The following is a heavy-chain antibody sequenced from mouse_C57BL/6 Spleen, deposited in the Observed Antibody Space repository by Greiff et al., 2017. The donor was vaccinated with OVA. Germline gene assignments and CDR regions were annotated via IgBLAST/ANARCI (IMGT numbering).Heavy chain of an antibody. Sequence: QVQLQQSGAELVRPGASVTLSCKASGYTFTDYEMHWVKQTPVHGLEWIGAIDPETGGTAYNQKFKGKAILTADKSSSTAYMELRSLTSEDSAVYYCTNTMVTTGGFYYWGQGTTLTVSS. CDR3: TNTMVTTGGFYY. J-gene: IGHJ2*01. V-gene: IGHV1-15*01. CDR2: IDPETGGT. CDR1: GYTFTDYE. D-gene: IGHD2-2*01.